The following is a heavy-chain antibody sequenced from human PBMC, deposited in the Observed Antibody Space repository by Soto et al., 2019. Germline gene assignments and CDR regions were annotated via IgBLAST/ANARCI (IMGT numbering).Heavy chain of an antibody. J-gene: IGHJ3*02. D-gene: IGHD3-9*01. CDR1: GYTFTSYA. CDR2: INAGNGNT. V-gene: IGHV1-3*01. CDR3: ARAYFDWLLPLGAFDI. Sequence: ASLKVSCKASGYTFTSYAMHWVLQAPGQRLEWMGWINAGNGNTKYSQKFQGRVTITRDTSASTAYMELSSLRSEDTAVYYCARAYFDWLLPLGAFDIWGQGTMVTVSS.